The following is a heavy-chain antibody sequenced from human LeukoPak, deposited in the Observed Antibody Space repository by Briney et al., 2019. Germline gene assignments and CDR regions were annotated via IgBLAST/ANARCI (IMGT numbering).Heavy chain of an antibody. CDR2: IYYSGST. D-gene: IGHD1-1*01. CDR3: ARADRSISGTTCWFDP. V-gene: IGHV4-30-4*01. J-gene: IGHJ5*02. CDR1: GASISSYY. Sequence: SETLSLTCTVSGASISSYYWSWIRQPPGKGLEWIGYIYYSGSTYYNPSLKSRVTISVDTSKNQFSLKLSSVTAADTAVYYCARADRSISGTTCWFDPWGQGTLVTVSS.